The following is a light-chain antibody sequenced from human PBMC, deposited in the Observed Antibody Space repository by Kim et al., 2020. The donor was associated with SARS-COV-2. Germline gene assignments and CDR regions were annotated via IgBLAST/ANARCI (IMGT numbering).Light chain of an antibody. CDR1: QSVLYSSNNKNF. V-gene: IGKV4-1*01. CDR2: WAS. CDR3: QQYYITPWT. J-gene: IGKJ1*01. Sequence: VMTQSPDSLAVSLGERATINCKSSQSVLYSSNNKNFLAWYQQKPAQPPKLLIYWASTRQSGVPDRFSGSGSGTDFTLTISSLQAEDVAVYYCQQYYITPWTFGQGTKVEIK.